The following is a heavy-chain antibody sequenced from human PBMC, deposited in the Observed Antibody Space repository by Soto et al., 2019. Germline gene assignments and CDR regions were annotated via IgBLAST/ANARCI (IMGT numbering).Heavy chain of an antibody. CDR1: RFIFISYG. CDR2: TSYDGNNK. CDR3: ASTVDTTMVTWALGN. D-gene: IGHD5-18*01. Sequence: QVQLVESGGGVVQPGRSLRLSCAAPRFIFISYGMHWVRQAPGKGLEWLAVTSYDGNNKYYGDSVKGRFTISRDESKNTLYLQMNSPRPEDTAVYYCASTVDTTMVTWALGNWGQGTLVTVSS. V-gene: IGHV3-30*03. J-gene: IGHJ1*01.